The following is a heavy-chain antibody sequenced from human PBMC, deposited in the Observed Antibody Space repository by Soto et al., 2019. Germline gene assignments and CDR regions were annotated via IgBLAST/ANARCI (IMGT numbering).Heavy chain of an antibody. J-gene: IGHJ4*02. CDR3: AKDLNNDYDFWSGYYDY. Sequence: EVQLVESGGGLVQPGRSLRLSCAASGFTFDDYAMHWVRQAPGKGLEWVSGISWNSGSIGYADSVKGRFTISRDNAKNSLYLQMNSLRAEDTALYYCAKDLNNDYDFWSGYYDYWGQGTLVTVSS. V-gene: IGHV3-9*01. CDR1: GFTFDDYA. CDR2: ISWNSGSI. D-gene: IGHD3-3*01.